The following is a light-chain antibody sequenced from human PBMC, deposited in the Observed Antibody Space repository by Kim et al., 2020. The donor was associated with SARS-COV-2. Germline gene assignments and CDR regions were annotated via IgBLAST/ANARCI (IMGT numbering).Light chain of an antibody. V-gene: IGKV3-20*01. Sequence: EIVLTQSPGTLSLSPGERATLSCRASQSVSSSYLAWYQQKPGQAPRLLIYGASSRATVIPDRFSGSGSGTDFTLTISRLEPEDFAVYYCQQYGSFPYTFGQGTKLEI. J-gene: IGKJ2*01. CDR1: QSVSSSY. CDR2: GAS. CDR3: QQYGSFPYT.